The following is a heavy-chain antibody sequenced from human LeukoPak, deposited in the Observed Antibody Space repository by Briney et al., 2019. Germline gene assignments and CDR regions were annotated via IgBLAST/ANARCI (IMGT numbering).Heavy chain of an antibody. J-gene: IGHJ6*02. CDR2: MNPNSGNT. CDR1: GYTFTSYD. D-gene: IGHD2-2*01. Sequence: ASVKVSCKASGYTFTSYDINWVRQATGQGLEWMGWMNPNSGNTGYAQKLQGRVTMTTDTSTSTAYMELRSLRSDDTAVYYCASSTDCSSTSCSADVWGQGTTVTVSS. V-gene: IGHV1-8*01. CDR3: ASSTDCSSTSCSADV.